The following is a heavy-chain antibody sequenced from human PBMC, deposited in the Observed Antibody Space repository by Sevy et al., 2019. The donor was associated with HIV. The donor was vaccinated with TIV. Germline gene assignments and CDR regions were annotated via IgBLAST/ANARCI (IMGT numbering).Heavy chain of an antibody. J-gene: IGHJ3*02. CDR1: GYSFTSYW. CDR2: IYPGDSDT. V-gene: IGHV5-51*01. D-gene: IGHD5-18*01. Sequence: GESLKISCKGSGYSFTSYWIGWVRQMPGKGLEWMGIIYPGDSDTRYSPSFHGQVTISADKSISTAYRQRSSLKASDTAMYYCARDTAMALNAFDIWGQGTMVTVSS. CDR3: ARDTAMALNAFDI.